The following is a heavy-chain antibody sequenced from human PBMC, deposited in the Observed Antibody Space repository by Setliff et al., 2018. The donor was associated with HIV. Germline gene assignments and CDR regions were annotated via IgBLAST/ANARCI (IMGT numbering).Heavy chain of an antibody. CDR3: TRQSPVAGSGAFDI. CDR2: IYTSGNTNYNPST. J-gene: IGHJ3*02. CDR1: GDTISSGGYY. Sequence: PSETLSLTCTVSGDTISSGGYYWSWIRQPAGQGLEWIGRIYTSGNTNYNPSTNYNPSLKSRITISLETSSNQFSLRVTSVTATDTAVYYCTRQSPVAGSGAFDIWGQGTMVTVSS. V-gene: IGHV4-61*02. D-gene: IGHD6-19*01.